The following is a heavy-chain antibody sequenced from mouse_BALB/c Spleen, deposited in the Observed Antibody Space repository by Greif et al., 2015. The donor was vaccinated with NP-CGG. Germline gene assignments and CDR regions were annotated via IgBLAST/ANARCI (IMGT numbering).Heavy chain of an antibody. CDR1: GYTFTDHI. CDR2: IYPGGGET. CDR3: GRGQWFDY. V-gene: IGHV1-11*01. J-gene: IGHJ2*01. Sequence: VQLVESGAELASPGASVTLSCKASGYTFTDHIMNWVKKRPGQGLEWIGRIYPGGGETNYNQKFMGKATFSVDRSSSTVYMVLNSLTSEDPAVYYCGRGQWFDYWGQGTTLTVSS.